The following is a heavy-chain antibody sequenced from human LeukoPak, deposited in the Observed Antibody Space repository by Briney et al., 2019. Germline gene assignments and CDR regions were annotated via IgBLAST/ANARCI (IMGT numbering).Heavy chain of an antibody. CDR2: IWYDGSNK. CDR3: AREDLNYYDSSGYYGPGAFDI. CDR1: GFTFSSYG. Sequence: GGSLRLSCAASGFTFSSYGMHWVRQAPGKGLEWVAVIWYDGSNKYYADSVKGRFTISRDNSKNTLYLQMNSLRAEDTAVYYCAREDLNYYDSSGYYGPGAFDIWGQGTMVTVSS. V-gene: IGHV3-33*01. J-gene: IGHJ3*02. D-gene: IGHD3-22*01.